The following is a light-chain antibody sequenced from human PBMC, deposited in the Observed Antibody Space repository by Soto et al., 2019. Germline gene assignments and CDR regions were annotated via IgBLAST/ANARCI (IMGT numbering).Light chain of an antibody. Sequence: QSVLTQPPSVSAAPGQKVTIYCSGSSSNIGSNFVSWYQQLPGTAPKLLIYEDNKRPSGIPDRFSCSKSGTSATLGITGLQTGDEADYYCGTWDSSLSAVFGGGTKLTVL. J-gene: IGLJ2*01. CDR1: SSNIGSNF. V-gene: IGLV1-51*01. CDR3: GTWDSSLSAV. CDR2: EDN.